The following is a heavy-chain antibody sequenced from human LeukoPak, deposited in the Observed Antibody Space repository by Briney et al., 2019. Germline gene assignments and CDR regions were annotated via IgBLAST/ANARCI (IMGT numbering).Heavy chain of an antibody. CDR2: IYTSGST. CDR3: TRAPRKAWFDP. CDR1: GGSISSYY. Sequence: SETLSLTCTVSGGSISSYYWSWIRQPAGKGLEWIGRIYTSGSTNYNPSLKSRVTMSVDTSRKQFSLRLTSVTAADTAVYYCTRAPRKAWFDPWGQGTLVTVSS. J-gene: IGHJ5*02. V-gene: IGHV4-4*07. D-gene: IGHD1-14*01.